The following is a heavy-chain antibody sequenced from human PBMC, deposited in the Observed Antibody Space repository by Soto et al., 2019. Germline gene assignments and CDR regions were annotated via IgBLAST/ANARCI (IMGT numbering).Heavy chain of an antibody. J-gene: IGHJ6*02. Sequence: QVQLVESGGGVVQPGRSLRLSCAASGFTFSSYAMHWVRQAPGKGLEGVAVISYDGSNKYYADSVKGRFTISRDNSKNTLYLQMNSLRAEDTAVYYCARGENWGYYYYYGMDVWGQGTTVTVSS. V-gene: IGHV3-30-3*01. CDR2: ISYDGSNK. D-gene: IGHD7-27*01. CDR3: ARGENWGYYYYYGMDV. CDR1: GFTFSSYA.